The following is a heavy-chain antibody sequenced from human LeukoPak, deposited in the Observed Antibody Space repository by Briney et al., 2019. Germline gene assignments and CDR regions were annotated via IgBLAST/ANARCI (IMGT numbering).Heavy chain of an antibody. Sequence: GGSLRLSCAASGFTFSSYAMHWVRQAPGKGLEWVAVISYDGSSKYYADSVKGRLTISRDNSKKTLYLQMNNLRPEDTAVYYCARGEWQWSDYWGQGTLVTVS. J-gene: IGHJ4*02. CDR3: ARGEWQWSDY. V-gene: IGHV3-30*04. CDR2: ISYDGSSK. CDR1: GFTFSSYA. D-gene: IGHD3-3*01.